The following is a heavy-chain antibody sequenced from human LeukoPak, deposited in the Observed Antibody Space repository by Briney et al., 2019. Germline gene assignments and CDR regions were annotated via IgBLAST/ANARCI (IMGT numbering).Heavy chain of an antibody. V-gene: IGHV4-39*07. J-gene: IGHJ5*02. Sequence: SETLSLTCTVSGGSITSNSCYWGWIRQPPGKGLEWIGSIYFSGSAYYNPSLQSRVAISVDTSKSQFSLKLSSVTAADTAVYYCARDPRGRYEDWFDPWGQGTLVTVSS. CDR2: IYFSGSA. D-gene: IGHD1-26*01. CDR3: ARDPRGRYEDWFDP. CDR1: GGSITSNSCY.